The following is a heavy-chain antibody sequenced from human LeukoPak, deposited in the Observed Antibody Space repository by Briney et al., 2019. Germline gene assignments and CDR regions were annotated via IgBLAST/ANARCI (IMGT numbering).Heavy chain of an antibody. CDR2: IYHSGST. CDR1: GGSISSGGYY. D-gene: IGHD6-19*01. J-gene: IGHJ2*01. V-gene: IGHV4-30-2*02. Sequence: SETLSLTCTVSGGSISSGGYYWSWIRQPPGKGLEWIGYIYHSGSTYYNPSLKSRVTISVDTSKNQFSLKLSSVTAADTAVYYCAVATGGGWFSYFDLWGRGTLVTVSS. CDR3: AVATGGGWFSYFDL.